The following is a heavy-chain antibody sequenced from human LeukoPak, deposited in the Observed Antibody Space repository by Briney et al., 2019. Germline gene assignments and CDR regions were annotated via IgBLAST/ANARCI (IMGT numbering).Heavy chain of an antibody. CDR2: INHSGST. CDR1: GGSFSGYY. D-gene: IGHD6-19*01. V-gene: IGHV4-34*01. Sequence: SETLSLTCAVYGGSFSGYYWSWIRPPPGKGLEWIGEINHSGSTNYNPSLKIRVTISVDTPKNQFSLKLSSVTAADTAVYYCARGSVLAVAGTEYWGQGTLVTVSS. CDR3: ARGSVLAVAGTEY. J-gene: IGHJ4*02.